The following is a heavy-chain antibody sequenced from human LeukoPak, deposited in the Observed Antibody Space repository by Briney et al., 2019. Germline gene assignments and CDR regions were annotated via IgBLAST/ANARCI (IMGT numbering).Heavy chain of an antibody. CDR1: GYSFTSYW. CDR2: IYPGDSDT. J-gene: IGHJ5*02. Sequence: GESLKISCKGSGYSFTSYWIGWVRQMPGKGLEWMGIIYPGDSDTRYSPSFQGQVTISADKSISTAYLQWSSLKASDTAMYYCARLYYGSGRDKNWFDPWGQGTLATVSS. CDR3: ARLYYGSGRDKNWFDP. V-gene: IGHV5-51*01. D-gene: IGHD3-10*01.